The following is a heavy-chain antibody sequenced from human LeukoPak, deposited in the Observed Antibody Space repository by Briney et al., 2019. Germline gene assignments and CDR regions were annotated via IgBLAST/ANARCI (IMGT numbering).Heavy chain of an antibody. V-gene: IGHV3-30*02. CDR1: GFTFSSYG. Sequence: GGSLRLSCVASGFTFSSYGMHWVRQAPGKGLEWVAFVRYDGNNRYYADSVKGRFTISRDNAKNSLYLQMNSLRAEDTAVYYCARGDYEGDLDYWGQGTLVTVSS. J-gene: IGHJ4*02. CDR3: ARGDYEGDLDY. D-gene: IGHD4-17*01. CDR2: VRYDGNNR.